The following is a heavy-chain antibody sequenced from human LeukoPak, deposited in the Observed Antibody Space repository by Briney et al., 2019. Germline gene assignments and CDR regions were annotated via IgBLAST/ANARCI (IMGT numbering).Heavy chain of an antibody. D-gene: IGHD5-12*01. CDR2: IIPIFGTA. V-gene: IGHV1-69*13. CDR1: GGTFSSYA. CDR3: ARGIVATMRFDY. J-gene: IGHJ4*02. Sequence: GASVKVSCKASGGTFSSYAISWVRQAPGQGLEWMGGIIPIFGTANYAQKFQGRVTITADESTSTAYMELSSLRSEDTAVYYCARGIVATMRFDYWGQGTLVTVSS.